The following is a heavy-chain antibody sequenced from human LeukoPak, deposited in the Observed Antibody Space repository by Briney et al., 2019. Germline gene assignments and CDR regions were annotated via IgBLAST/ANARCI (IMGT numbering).Heavy chain of an antibody. CDR2: ISWNSGSI. Sequence: PGRSLRLSCAASGFTFDDYAMHWVRQAPGKGLEWVSGISWNSGSIGYADSVKGRFTISRDNAKNYLYLQMNSLRAEDTALYYGAKDMLQQWLSADAFDIWGQGTMVTVSS. CDR3: AKDMLQQWLSADAFDI. J-gene: IGHJ3*02. D-gene: IGHD6-19*01. CDR1: GFTFDDYA. V-gene: IGHV3-9*01.